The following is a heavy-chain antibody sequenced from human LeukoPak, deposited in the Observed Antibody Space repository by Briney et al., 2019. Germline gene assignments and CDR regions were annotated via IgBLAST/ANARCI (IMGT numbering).Heavy chain of an antibody. CDR2: IYYSGST. CDR1: GGSISSYY. D-gene: IGHD2-21*01. CDR3: ARGLLWPFDY. Sequence: SETLSLTCTVSGGSISSYYWSWIRQPPGKGLEWIGYIYYSGSTNYNPSLKSRVTISVDTSKNQFSLKLSSVTAADTAVYYCARGLLWPFDYWGQGTLVTVSS. J-gene: IGHJ4*02. V-gene: IGHV4-59*12.